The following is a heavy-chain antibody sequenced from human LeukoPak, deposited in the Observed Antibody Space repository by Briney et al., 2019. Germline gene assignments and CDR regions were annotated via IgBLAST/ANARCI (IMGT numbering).Heavy chain of an antibody. CDR2: IYTSGST. D-gene: IGHD3-10*01. V-gene: IGHV4-4*07. CDR3: ARGAVSYYGSGSLSYYFDY. CDR1: GGSISSYY. Sequence: SETLSLTCTVSGGSISSYYWSWIRQPAGKGLEWIGRIYTSGSTNYNPSLKSRVTISVDKSKNQFSLKLSSMTAADTAVYYCARGAVSYYGSGSLSYYFDYWGQGTLVTVSS. J-gene: IGHJ4*02.